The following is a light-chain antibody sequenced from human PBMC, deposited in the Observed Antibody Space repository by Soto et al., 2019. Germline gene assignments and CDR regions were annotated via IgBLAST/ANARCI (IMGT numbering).Light chain of an antibody. J-gene: IGKJ1*01. CDR3: QQYYSWQT. CDR2: GAS. CDR1: QSVSSN. V-gene: IGKV3-15*01. Sequence: EVVLTLYPATMSVSTGERATLSCRASQSVSSNLAWYQHKPGKAPRLLLYGASTRATGIPARLSAGGSGTEFTLTIRSLQSEDVAVYYGQQYYSWQTFGQGTKVDI.